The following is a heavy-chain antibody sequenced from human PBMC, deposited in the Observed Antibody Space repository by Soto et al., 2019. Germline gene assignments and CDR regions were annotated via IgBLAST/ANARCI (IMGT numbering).Heavy chain of an antibody. V-gene: IGHV3-21*01. J-gene: IGHJ3*01. CDR1: GFTFSSYS. D-gene: IGHD4-17*01. Sequence: EVQLVESGGGLVKPGGSLRLSCAASGFTFSSYSINWVRQAPGKGLEWVSSITSSGSYIYYADSVKGRFTISRDNARNSLYLQMNSLRAEDTAVYYCARAGDRCDYEGANDAFDLWGQGTMVTVSS. CDR3: ARAGDRCDYEGANDAFDL. CDR2: ITSSGSYI.